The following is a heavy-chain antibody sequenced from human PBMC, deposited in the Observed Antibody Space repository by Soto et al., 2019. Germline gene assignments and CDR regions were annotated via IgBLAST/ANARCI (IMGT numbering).Heavy chain of an antibody. CDR2: VNPDGTIT. J-gene: IGHJ4*02. CDR1: GYTFSHYW. Sequence: GGSLRLSCAASGYTFSHYWMHWVRQAPGKGLVWVSRVNPDGTITTYADSVKGRFTISRDNSNNMVYLEMNSLRPDDTAVYYCARDRQKALVVVAATGGFDYWGQGTLVTVSS. CDR3: ARDRQKALVVVAATGGFDY. V-gene: IGHV3-74*01. D-gene: IGHD2-15*01.